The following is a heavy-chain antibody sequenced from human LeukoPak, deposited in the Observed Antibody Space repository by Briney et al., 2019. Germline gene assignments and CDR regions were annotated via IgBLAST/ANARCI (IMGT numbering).Heavy chain of an antibody. V-gene: IGHV3-21*01. CDR2: ISSSSSYI. CDR3: AKDRYSSSWRAFDY. Sequence: GGSLRLSCAASGFTFSSYSMNWVRQAPGKGLEWVSSISSSSSYIYYADSVKGRFTISRDNAKNSLYLQMNSLRAEDTAVYYCAKDRYSSSWRAFDYWGQGTLVTVSS. J-gene: IGHJ4*02. CDR1: GFTFSSYS. D-gene: IGHD6-13*01.